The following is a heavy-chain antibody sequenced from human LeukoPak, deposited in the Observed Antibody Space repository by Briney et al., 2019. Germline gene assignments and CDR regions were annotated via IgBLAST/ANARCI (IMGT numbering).Heavy chain of an antibody. J-gene: IGHJ4*02. Sequence: GASVTASCKASGYTFTSYDINWVRQATGQGLEWMGWMNPNSGNTGYAQKFQGRVTMTRNTSISTAYMELSSLRSEDTAVYYCARGYGVYEDYFDYWGQGTLVTVSS. V-gene: IGHV1-8*01. CDR1: GYTFTSYD. CDR2: MNPNSGNT. CDR3: ARGYGVYEDYFDY. D-gene: IGHD4-17*01.